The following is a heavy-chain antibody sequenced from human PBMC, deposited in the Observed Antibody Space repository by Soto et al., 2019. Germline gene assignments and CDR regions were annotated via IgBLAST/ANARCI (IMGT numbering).Heavy chain of an antibody. CDR2: IYWNDDK. D-gene: IGHD2-21*02. CDR3: AHNEDSDSPHY. V-gene: IGHV2-5*01. CDR1: GFSLSTSGVG. Sequence: QITLKESGPTLVKPTQPLTLTCTFSGFSLSTSGVGVGWIRQPPGKALEWLALIYWNDDKRYSPSLKSRPTMTKVTSKNQVILTMINTDPVDTATYYCAHNEDSDSPHYGGKGTLVTVSS. J-gene: IGHJ4*02.